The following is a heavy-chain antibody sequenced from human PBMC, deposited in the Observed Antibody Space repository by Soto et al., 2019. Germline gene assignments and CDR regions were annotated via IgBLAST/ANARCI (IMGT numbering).Heavy chain of an antibody. CDR2: IWYDGSNK. CDR1: GFTFSSYG. V-gene: IGHV3-33*01. Sequence: GGSLRLSCAASGFTFSSYGMHWVRQAPGKGLEWVAVIWYDGSNKYYADSVKGRFTISRDNSKNTLYLQMNSLRAEDTAVYYCARGGLRLGPDYWGQGTLVTVSS. CDR3: ARGGLRLGPDY. D-gene: IGHD3-16*01. J-gene: IGHJ4*02.